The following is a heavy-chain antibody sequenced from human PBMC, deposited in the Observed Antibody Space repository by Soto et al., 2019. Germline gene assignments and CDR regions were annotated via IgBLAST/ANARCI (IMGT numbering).Heavy chain of an antibody. CDR2: ISSSSSYI. CDR1: GFTFSSYS. V-gene: IGHV3-21*01. CDR3: ARFGELLHYDYYGMDV. J-gene: IGHJ6*02. Sequence: EVQLVESGGGLVKPGGSLRLSCAASGFTFSSYSMNWVRQAPGKGLEWVSSISSSSSYIYYADSVKGRFTISRDNAKNSLYLQMNSLRAEDTAVYYCARFGELLHYDYYGMDVWGQGTTVTVSS. D-gene: IGHD3-10*01.